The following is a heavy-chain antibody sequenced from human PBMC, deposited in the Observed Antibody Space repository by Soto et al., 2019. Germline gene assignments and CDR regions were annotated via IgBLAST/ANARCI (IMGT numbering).Heavy chain of an antibody. V-gene: IGHV3-23*01. D-gene: IGHD3-3*01. CDR3: ARWSYLDY. J-gene: IGHJ4*02. Sequence: GGSLRRSCAASRVSFGSYVLSWVRQAPGQGLEWVSTISGSDGKTFYACSVKGRFSISRDTSQSTLYLQMNSLRADDTAMYYCARWSYLDYWGQGTRVTVSS. CDR2: ISGSDGKT. CDR1: RVSFGSYV.